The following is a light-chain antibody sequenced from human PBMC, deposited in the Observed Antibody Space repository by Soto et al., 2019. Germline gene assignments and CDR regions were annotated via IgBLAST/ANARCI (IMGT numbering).Light chain of an antibody. CDR1: QSISSW. CDR2: DAS. CDR3: QPPNT. Sequence: DIQMTQSPSTLSASVGDRVTITCRASQSISSWLAWYQQKPGKAPKLLIYDASSLESGVPSRFSGSGSGTDFTLTISSLQTDDFAPYYCQPPNTFGQGTKVEIK. V-gene: IGKV1-5*01. J-gene: IGKJ1*01.